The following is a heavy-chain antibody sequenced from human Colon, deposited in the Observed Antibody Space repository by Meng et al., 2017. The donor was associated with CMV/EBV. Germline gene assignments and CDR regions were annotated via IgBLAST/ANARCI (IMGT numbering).Heavy chain of an antibody. J-gene: IGHJ4*02. CDR1: GYTFSDYH. V-gene: IGHV1-2*02. Sequence: GELVQLGAGVKKPGASVKVSCTTSGYTFSDYHIHWVRQAPGQGLEWMGWINSNSGATDYAQKFQGRFNMTRDTSITTVYMELSSLRSDDTAVYYCARDPSGSRVPFDYWGQGSLVTVSS. CDR3: ARDPSGSRVPFDY. CDR2: INSNSGAT. D-gene: IGHD1-26*01.